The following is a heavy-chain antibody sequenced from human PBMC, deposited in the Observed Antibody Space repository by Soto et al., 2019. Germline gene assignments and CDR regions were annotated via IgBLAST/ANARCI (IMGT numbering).Heavy chain of an antibody. D-gene: IGHD6-13*01. CDR1: GFTFSSYG. Sequence: PGGSLRLSCAASGFTFSSYGMHWVRQAPGKGLEWVAVIWYDGSNKYYADSVKGRFTISRDNSKNTLYLQMNSLRAEDTAVYYCARLSIEAAGGFDYWGQGTLVTVSS. CDR2: IWYDGSNK. V-gene: IGHV3-33*01. CDR3: ARLSIEAAGGFDY. J-gene: IGHJ4*02.